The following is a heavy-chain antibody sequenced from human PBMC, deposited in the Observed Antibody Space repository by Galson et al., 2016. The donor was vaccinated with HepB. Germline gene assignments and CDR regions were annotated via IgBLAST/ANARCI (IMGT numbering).Heavy chain of an antibody. J-gene: IGHJ4*02. CDR1: GFTFSSTG. CDR3: VKDPNWESGC. CDR2: ITGGGVGK. D-gene: IGHD7-27*01. Sequence: SLRLSCAASGFTFSSTGITWLRQAPGKGLEYVSVITGGGVGKDYADSVKGRFTISRDNSKNMVYLHMNSLRVEDTAVYYCVKDPNWESGCWGLGTLVTVSS. V-gene: IGHV3-23*01.